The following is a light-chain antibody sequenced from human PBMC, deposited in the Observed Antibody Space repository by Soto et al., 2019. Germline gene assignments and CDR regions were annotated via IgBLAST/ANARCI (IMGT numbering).Light chain of an antibody. CDR3: QSYDRDLAHVV. Sequence: QLVLTQPPSVSGAPGQRVTISCAGSTSNIGAGYDVHWYQQLPGTAPKLLVYENDKRPSGVPDRFSGSKSGTSGSLAITGLQAEDEADYYCQSYDRDLAHVVFGGGTKLTVL. CDR2: END. J-gene: IGLJ2*01. V-gene: IGLV1-40*01. CDR1: TSNIGAGYD.